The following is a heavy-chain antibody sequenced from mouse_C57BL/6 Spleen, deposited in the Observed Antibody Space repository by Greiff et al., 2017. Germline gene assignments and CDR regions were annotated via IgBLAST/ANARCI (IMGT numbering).Heavy chain of an antibody. J-gene: IGHJ4*01. V-gene: IGHV1-69*01. CDR2: FDPSDSYT. Sequence: VQLQQPGAELVMPGASVKLSCKASGYTFTSYWMHWVKQRPGQGLEWIGEFDPSDSYTNYNQKFKGKSTLTVDKSSSTAYMQLSSLTSEDSAVYYCARVWSSYAMDYWGQGTSVTVSS. CDR1: GYTFTSYW. CDR3: ARVWSSYAMDY. D-gene: IGHD2-10*02.